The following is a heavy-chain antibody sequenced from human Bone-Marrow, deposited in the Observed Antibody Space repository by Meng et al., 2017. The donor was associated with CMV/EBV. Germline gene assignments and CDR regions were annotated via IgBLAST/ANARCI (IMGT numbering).Heavy chain of an antibody. J-gene: IGHJ4*02. V-gene: IGHV3-15*01. CDR2: IKSKTDGGTT. D-gene: IGHD5-12*01. Sequence: GGSLRLSCAASGFTFSSYSMNWVRQAPGKGLEWVGRIKSKTDGGTTDYAAPVKGRFTISRDDSKNTLYLQMNSLKTEDTAVYYCTTRERGYSGYDSGRLFDYWGQGTRVTGSS. CDR1: GFTFSSYS. CDR3: TTRERGYSGYDSGRLFDY.